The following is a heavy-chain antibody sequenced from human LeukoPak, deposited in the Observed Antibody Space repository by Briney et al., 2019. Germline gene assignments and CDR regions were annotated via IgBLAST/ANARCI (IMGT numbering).Heavy chain of an antibody. CDR2: IYYSGST. CDR3: ARLRQSWFDP. V-gene: IGHV4-59*08. Sequence: SSETLSLTCTVSGGSISSYYWSWIRQPPGKGLEWIGYIYYSGSTNYNPSLKSRVTISVDTSKNQFSLKLSSVTAADTAVYYCARLRQSWFDPWGQGTLVTVPS. CDR1: GGSISSYY. J-gene: IGHJ5*02.